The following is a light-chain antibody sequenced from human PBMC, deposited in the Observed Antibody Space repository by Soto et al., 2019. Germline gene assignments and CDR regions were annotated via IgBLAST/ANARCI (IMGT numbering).Light chain of an antibody. Sequence: QSVLTQPPSASGTPGQRVTISCSGSSSNIGSNTVNWYQQIPGTAPKLLIYSTDQRPSGVPDRFSGSKSGTSASLAISGLQSEDEAAYYCSAWDDNLPGPVFGGGTQLTVL. CDR3: SAWDDNLPGPV. V-gene: IGLV1-44*01. CDR2: STD. CDR1: SSNIGSNT. J-gene: IGLJ7*01.